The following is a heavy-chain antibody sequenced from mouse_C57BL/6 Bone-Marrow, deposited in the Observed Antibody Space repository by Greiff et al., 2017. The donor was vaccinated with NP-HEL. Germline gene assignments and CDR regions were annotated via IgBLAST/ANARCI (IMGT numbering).Heavy chain of an antibody. J-gene: IGHJ1*03. CDR3: ARGGLFHWYFEV. Sequence: QVQLQQPGAELVRPGSSVKLSCKASGYTFTSYWMDWVKQRPGQGLEWIGNIYPSDSETHYNQKFKDKATLTVDKSSSTAYMQLSSLTSEDSAVYYCARGGLFHWYFEVWGTGTTVTVSS. CDR2: IYPSDSET. CDR1: GYTFTSYW. V-gene: IGHV1-61*01.